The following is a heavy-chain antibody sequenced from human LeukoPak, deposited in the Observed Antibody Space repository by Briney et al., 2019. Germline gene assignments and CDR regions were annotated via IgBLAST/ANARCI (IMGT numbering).Heavy chain of an antibody. CDR1: GFTFNSYS. CDR3: CTSPSFGSSWYQFNY. CDR2: ISSSSGYI. D-gene: IGHD6-13*01. V-gene: IGHV3-21*04. J-gene: IGHJ4*02. Sequence: GGSLRLSCAASGFTFNSYSMNWVRQTPGKGLEWVSSISSSSGYINYADSVKGRFTVSRDNAKNSLYLQMNSLRAEDTAVYYCCTSPSFGSSWYQFNYWGQGALVIVSS.